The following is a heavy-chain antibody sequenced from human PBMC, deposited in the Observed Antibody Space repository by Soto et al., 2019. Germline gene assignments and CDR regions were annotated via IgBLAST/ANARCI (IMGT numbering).Heavy chain of an antibody. CDR3: AANRGYNYYYGMDV. CDR1: GFTFSSYA. J-gene: IGHJ6*02. D-gene: IGHD3-22*01. V-gene: IGHV3-23*01. CDR2: ISGSGGST. Sequence: GGSLRLSCAASGFTFSSYAMSWVRQAPGKGLEWVSAISGSGGSTYYADSVKGRFTISRDNSKNTLYLQMNSLRAEHTAVYYCAANRGYNYYYGMDVWGQGTTVT.